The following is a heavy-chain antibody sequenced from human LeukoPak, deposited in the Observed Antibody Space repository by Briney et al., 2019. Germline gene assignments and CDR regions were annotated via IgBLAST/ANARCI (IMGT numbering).Heavy chain of an antibody. Sequence: SETLSLTCTVSGGSISSGSYYWSWIRQPAGKGLEWIGRIYTSGSTNYNPSLKSRVTISVDTSKNQFSLKLSSVTAADTAVYYCARGTYYYDSSGYYYSYYFDYWGQGTLVTVSS. CDR1: GGSISSGSYY. CDR2: IYTSGST. CDR3: ARGTYYYDSSGYYYSYYFDY. D-gene: IGHD3-22*01. V-gene: IGHV4-61*02. J-gene: IGHJ4*02.